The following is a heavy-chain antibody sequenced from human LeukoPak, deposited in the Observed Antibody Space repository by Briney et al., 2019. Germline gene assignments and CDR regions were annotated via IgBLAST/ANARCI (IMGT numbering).Heavy chain of an antibody. CDR3: ARTADIDPSY. Sequence: PGVSLRLSCAASGFTFTDYYMSWIRQAPGKGLEWVSYISISGTTIYYADSVKGRFTISRDNSKNMLYLQMNSLRAEDTAVYYCARTADIDPSYWGQGTLVTVSS. CDR1: GFTFTDYY. V-gene: IGHV3-11*04. D-gene: IGHD2-21*02. J-gene: IGHJ4*02. CDR2: ISISGTTI.